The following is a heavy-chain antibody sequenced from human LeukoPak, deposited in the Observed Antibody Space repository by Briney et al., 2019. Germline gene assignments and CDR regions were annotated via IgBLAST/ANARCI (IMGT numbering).Heavy chain of an antibody. CDR3: ASHDSSGYYWVGWFDP. CDR1: GGSISSSSYY. CDR2: IYYSGST. D-gene: IGHD3-22*01. J-gene: IGHJ5*02. Sequence: SETLSLTCTVSGGSISSSSYYWGWIRQPPGKGLEWIGSIYYSGSTYYNPSLKSRVTISVDTSKNQFSLKLSSVTAADTAVYYCASHDSSGYYWVGWFDPWGQGTLVTVSS. V-gene: IGHV4-39*07.